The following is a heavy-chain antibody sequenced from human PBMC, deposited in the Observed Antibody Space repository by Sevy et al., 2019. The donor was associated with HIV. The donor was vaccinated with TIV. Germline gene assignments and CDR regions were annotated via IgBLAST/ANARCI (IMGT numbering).Heavy chain of an antibody. D-gene: IGHD6-19*01. Sequence: GGSLRLSCAASGFTFSSYAMSWVRQAPGKGLEWVSTISSRGGSTYYADSVKGRFTISRDNSKNTLSLLMNGLRAEETALYYCAKAGVAVAGTFDLFYFDYWGQGTLVTVSS. V-gene: IGHV3-23*01. CDR2: ISSRGGST. CDR3: AKAGVAVAGTFDLFYFDY. J-gene: IGHJ4*02. CDR1: GFTFSSYA.